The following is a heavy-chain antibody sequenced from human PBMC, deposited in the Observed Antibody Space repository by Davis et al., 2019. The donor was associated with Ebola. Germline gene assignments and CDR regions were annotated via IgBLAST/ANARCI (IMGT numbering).Heavy chain of an antibody. CDR1: GAFVSSGGYS. CDR2: YYYTGST. D-gene: IGHD3-22*01. J-gene: IGHJ4*02. CDR3: ARGDSYYDPSGCYACPEAPDH. V-gene: IGHV4-30-4*07. Sequence: MPSETLSLTCAVSGAFVSSGGYSWIWSRQPPGKGREWIGYYYYTGSTYYSPSLRSRVTLSVDTSKNLFYLKLTSVTAAETAVYYCARGDSYYDPSGCYACPEAPDHWGQGTLVSVSS.